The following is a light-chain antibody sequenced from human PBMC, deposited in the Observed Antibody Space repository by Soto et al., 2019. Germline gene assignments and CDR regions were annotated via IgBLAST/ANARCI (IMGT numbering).Light chain of an antibody. CDR1: SGHSSYA. Sequence: QLVLTQSPSASASLGASVKLTCTMSSGHSSYAIAWHQQQPEKGPRYLMKLNSDGSHSKGDGIPDRFSGYSSGAERYLTISSLQSEDEADYYCQTGGTGIKVFGGGTKLTVL. J-gene: IGLJ2*01. V-gene: IGLV4-69*01. CDR2: LNSDGSH. CDR3: QTGGTGIKV.